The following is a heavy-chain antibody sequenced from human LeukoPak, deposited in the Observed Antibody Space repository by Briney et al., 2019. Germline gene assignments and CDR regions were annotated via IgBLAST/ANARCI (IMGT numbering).Heavy chain of an antibody. CDR3: ARVKDTSYGMDV. Sequence: PGGSLRLSCAASGFTFRSYWMHWVRQAPGKGLVWVSRVNTDGSSTSYADSVKGRFNISRDNAKNTLYLQMNSLRAEDTAVYYCARVKDTSYGMDVWGQGTTLTVSS. CDR2: VNTDGSST. J-gene: IGHJ6*02. D-gene: IGHD2-15*01. V-gene: IGHV3-74*01. CDR1: GFTFRSYW.